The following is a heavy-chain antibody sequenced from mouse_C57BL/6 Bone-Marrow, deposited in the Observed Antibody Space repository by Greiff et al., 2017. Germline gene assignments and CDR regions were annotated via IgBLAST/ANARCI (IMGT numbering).Heavy chain of an antibody. CDR1: GYTFTSYW. Sequence: VQLVESGAELAKPGASVKLSCKASGYTFTSYWMHWVKQRPGQGLEWIGYINPSSGYTKYNQKFKDKATLNADKSSSTAYMQLSSLTYEDSAVYYCARSDGYYGGFGYWGQGTTLTVSS. D-gene: IGHD2-3*01. V-gene: IGHV1-7*01. CDR2: INPSSGYT. CDR3: ARSDGYYGGFGY. J-gene: IGHJ2*01.